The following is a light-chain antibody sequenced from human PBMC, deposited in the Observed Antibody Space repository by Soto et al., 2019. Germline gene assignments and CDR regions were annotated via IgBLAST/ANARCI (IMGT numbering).Light chain of an antibody. V-gene: IGKV3-15*01. J-gene: IGKJ1*01. CDR1: QSVSSN. CDR3: QQYNNWPRT. CDR2: GAS. Sequence: EIVMTQSPATLSVSPGERATLSCRASQSVSSNLAWYQQKPGPAPRLLIYGASTRDTGIPARFSGSGSGTEFTLTISSLQSEDFAVYYCQQYNNWPRTFGQGTKV.